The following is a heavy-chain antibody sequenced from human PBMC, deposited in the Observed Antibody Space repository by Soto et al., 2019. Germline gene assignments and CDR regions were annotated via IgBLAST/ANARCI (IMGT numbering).Heavy chain of an antibody. CDR1: GFTLSGYA. CDR2: ISSNGVGT. Sequence: EVQLAESGGGLAQPGGSLRLSCAASGFTLSGYAMDWVRQAPGKGLEYVSGISSNGVGTYYANSVQGRFTISRDNSKNTVYLQRGSLRPEDRAVYYCARRARPDFYYMDVGGKGTTVTVS. J-gene: IGHJ6*03. CDR3: ARRARPDFYYMDV. V-gene: IGHV3-64*01. D-gene: IGHD6-6*01.